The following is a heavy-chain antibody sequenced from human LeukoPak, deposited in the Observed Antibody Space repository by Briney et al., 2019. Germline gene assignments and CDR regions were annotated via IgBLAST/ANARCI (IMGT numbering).Heavy chain of an antibody. CDR3: ARDGYSPKLGISYYYMDV. J-gene: IGHJ6*03. D-gene: IGHD7-27*01. CDR1: GGSISSYY. Sequence: SETLSLTCTVSGGSISSYYWSWIRQPPGKGLEWIGYIYYSGSTNYNPSLKSRVTISVDTSKNQFSLKLSSVTAADTAVYYCARDGYSPKLGISYYYMDVWGKGTTVTVSS. CDR2: IYYSGST. V-gene: IGHV4-59*01.